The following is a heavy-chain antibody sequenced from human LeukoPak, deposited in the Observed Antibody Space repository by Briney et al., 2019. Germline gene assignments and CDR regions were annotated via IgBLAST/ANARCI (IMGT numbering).Heavy chain of an antibody. CDR1: GDSVSSNSAA. D-gene: IGHD6-13*01. CDR2: TYYRSKWYN. J-gene: IGHJ6*02. Sequence: SQTLSLTCAISGDSVSSNSAAWHWIRQSPSRGLEWLGRTYYRSKWYNDYAVSVKSRITINPDTSKNQFSLQLNSVTPEDTAVYYCARDQGSSSWLEGEDYYYYGMDVWGQGTTVTVSS. V-gene: IGHV6-1*01. CDR3: ARDQGSSSWLEGEDYYYYGMDV.